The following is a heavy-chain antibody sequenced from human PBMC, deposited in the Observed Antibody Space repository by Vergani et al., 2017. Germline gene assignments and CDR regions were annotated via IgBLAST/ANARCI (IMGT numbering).Heavy chain of an antibody. D-gene: IGHD3-10*01. CDR1: GFTFSDFQ. CDR3: ARDRKFAESRDRGMDV. Sequence: QEQLVESGGGLVKPGGSLRLSCAVSGFTFSDFQMAWIRQAPGKGLKWISSISSSAYDMYYEDSVKGRFTISRDNAKNKLYLQMNSLRAEDTGIYYCARDRKFAESRDRGMDVWGQGATVTVSS. J-gene: IGHJ6*02. CDR2: ISSSAYDM. V-gene: IGHV3-11*01.